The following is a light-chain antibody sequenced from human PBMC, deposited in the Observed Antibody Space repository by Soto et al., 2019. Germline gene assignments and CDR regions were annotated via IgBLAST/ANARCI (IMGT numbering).Light chain of an antibody. V-gene: IGKV1-33*01. J-gene: IGKJ5*01. CDR1: QDISNY. CDR3: QHLGT. CDR2: DAS. Sequence: DIQMTQSPSSLSASVGDRVTITCQARQDISNYLNWYQQKPGKAPKLLIYDASNLETGVPSRFSGSGSGTDFTFTISSLQPEDIATYYCQHLGTFGQGTRLEIK.